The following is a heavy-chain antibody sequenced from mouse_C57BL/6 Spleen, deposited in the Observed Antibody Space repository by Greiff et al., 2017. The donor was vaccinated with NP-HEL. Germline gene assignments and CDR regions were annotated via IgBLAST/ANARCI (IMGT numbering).Heavy chain of an antibody. CDR3: AFISTVERYFEG. Sequence: QVQLQQPGAELVKPGASVKLSCKASGYTFTSYWMHWVKQRPGQGLEWIGMIHPNSGSTNYNEKFKSKATLTVDTSSSTAYMQLSSLTSEDSAVYYCAFISTVERYFEGWGTVTTVTVSS. V-gene: IGHV1-64*01. CDR2: IHPNSGST. J-gene: IGHJ1*03. D-gene: IGHD1-1*01. CDR1: GYTFTSYW.